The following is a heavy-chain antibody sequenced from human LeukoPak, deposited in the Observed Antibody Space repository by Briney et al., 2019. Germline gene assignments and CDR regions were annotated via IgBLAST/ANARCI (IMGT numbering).Heavy chain of an antibody. CDR2: ISSSSTI. CDR1: GFTFSSYN. V-gene: IGHV3-48*01. J-gene: IGHJ4*02. Sequence: GGSLRLSCAASGFTFSSYNMNWVRQAPGKGLEWVSYISSSSTIYYADSVKGRFTISRDNAKNSLYLQMNSLRAEDTAVYYCARHTDNHYGAFDYWGQGTLVTVSS. D-gene: IGHD4-17*01. CDR3: ARHTDNHYGAFDY.